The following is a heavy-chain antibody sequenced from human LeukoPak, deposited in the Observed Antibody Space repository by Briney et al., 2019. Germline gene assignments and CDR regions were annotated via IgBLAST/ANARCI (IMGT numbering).Heavy chain of an antibody. Sequence: GESLKISCKGSGYSFTSYWIGWVRQMPGKGLEWMGIIYPCDSDTRYSPSFQGQVIISADKSISTAYLQWSSLKASDTAMYYCARWGQEQQLVHYYHYYMDVWGKGTAVTVSS. J-gene: IGHJ6*03. CDR3: ARWGQEQQLVHYYHYYMDV. D-gene: IGHD6-13*01. CDR1: GYSFTSYW. V-gene: IGHV5-51*01. CDR2: IYPCDSDT.